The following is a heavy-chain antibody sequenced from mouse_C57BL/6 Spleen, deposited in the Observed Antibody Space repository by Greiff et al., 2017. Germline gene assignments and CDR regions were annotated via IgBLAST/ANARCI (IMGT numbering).Heavy chain of an antibody. J-gene: IGHJ3*01. CDR1: GFNIKDDY. CDR2: IDPENGDT. Sequence: VQLQQSGAELVRPGASVKLSCTASGFNIKDDYMHWVKQRPEQGLEWIGWIDPENGDTEYASKFQGKATITADTSSNTAYLQLSSLTSEDTAVYYCTTWDYDPFADWGQGTLVTVSA. V-gene: IGHV14-4*01. D-gene: IGHD2-4*01. CDR3: TTWDYDPFAD.